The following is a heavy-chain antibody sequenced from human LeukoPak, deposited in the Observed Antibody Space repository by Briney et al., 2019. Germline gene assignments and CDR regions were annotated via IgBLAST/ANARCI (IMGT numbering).Heavy chain of an antibody. CDR1: GGSFRGYY. V-gene: IGHV4-34*01. J-gene: IGHJ5*02. CDR3: ASTYGSGSQNWFDP. Sequence: SETLSLTCAVCGGSFRGYYWSGIRQPPGKGLEWIGEINHSGSTNYNPSLKSRVTISVDTSKNQFSLKLSSVTAADTAVYYCASTYGSGSQNWFDPRGQGTLVTVSS. D-gene: IGHD3-10*01. CDR2: INHSGST.